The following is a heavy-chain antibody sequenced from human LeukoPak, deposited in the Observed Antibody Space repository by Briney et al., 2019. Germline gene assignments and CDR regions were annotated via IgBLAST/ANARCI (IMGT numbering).Heavy chain of an antibody. J-gene: IGHJ4*02. CDR3: ARQSEYSSFGYFDY. V-gene: IGHV3-64*01. D-gene: IGHD6-6*01. CDR1: GFTFSSYA. Sequence: GGSLRLSCAASGFTFSSYAMHWVRQAPGKGLEYVSAISSNGGSTYYANSVKGRFTISRDNSKNTLYLQMGSLRAEDMAVYYCARQSEYSSFGYFDYWGQGTLVTVSS. CDR2: ISSNGGST.